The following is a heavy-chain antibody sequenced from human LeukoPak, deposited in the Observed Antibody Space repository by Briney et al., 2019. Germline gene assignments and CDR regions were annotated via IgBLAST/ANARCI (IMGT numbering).Heavy chain of an antibody. Sequence: PTDTLSLTFTVSGGSINTPYCGSTRPPPGKGLEWIGYIKYSGSTNYKPSLKSRVTISVDTSKHQFSLKLSSVTAADTAVYYCARHVSFIGGSSSSYTAFDYWGQGTLVTVSS. J-gene: IGHJ4*02. CDR3: ARHVSFIGGSSSSYTAFDY. V-gene: IGHV4-59*07. D-gene: IGHD2-2*02. CDR1: GGSINTPY. CDR2: IKYSGST.